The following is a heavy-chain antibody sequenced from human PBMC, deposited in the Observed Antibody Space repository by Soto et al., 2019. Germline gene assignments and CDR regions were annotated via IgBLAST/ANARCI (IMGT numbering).Heavy chain of an antibody. Sequence: GGSLRLSCAASGFTFSSYWMHWVRQAPGKGLVWVSRIKSDGSSTSYADSVKGRFTISRDNSRNSLYLQMNSLRAEDTALYYCVILALGKFDFWGQGTLVTVSS. V-gene: IGHV3-74*01. D-gene: IGHD1-26*01. CDR1: GFTFSSYW. J-gene: IGHJ4*02. CDR3: VILALGKFDF. CDR2: IKSDGSST.